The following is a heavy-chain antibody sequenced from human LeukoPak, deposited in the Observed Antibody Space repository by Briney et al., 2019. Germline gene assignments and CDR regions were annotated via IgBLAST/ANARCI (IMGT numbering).Heavy chain of an antibody. CDR3: ARALNYGSGYLSFVY. Sequence: PSETLSLTCTVSGGSISSSSYYWGWIRQPPGKGLVWFGSIYCSGSTYYNPSLKSSVTISVDTSKNQFSLKLRSVTAADTAVYYCARALNYGSGYLSFVYWGQGTLVTVSS. J-gene: IGHJ4*02. D-gene: IGHD3-3*01. V-gene: IGHV4-39*07. CDR2: IYCSGST. CDR1: GGSISSSSYY.